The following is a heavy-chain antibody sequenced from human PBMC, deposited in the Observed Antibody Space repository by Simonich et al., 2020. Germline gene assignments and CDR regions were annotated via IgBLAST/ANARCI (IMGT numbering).Heavy chain of an antibody. CDR1: GFTFSSYA. D-gene: IGHD1-7*01. CDR3: AKRSGVSITGTFDY. V-gene: IGHV3-23*01. J-gene: IGHJ4*02. CDR2: ISGSCGST. Sequence: EVQLLESGGGLVQPGGSLRLSCAASGFTFSSYAMSWVRQAPGKGLEWVLAISGSCGSTYYADSVKGRFTISRDNSKNTLYLQMNSLRAEDTAVYYCAKRSGVSITGTFDYWGQGTLVTVSS.